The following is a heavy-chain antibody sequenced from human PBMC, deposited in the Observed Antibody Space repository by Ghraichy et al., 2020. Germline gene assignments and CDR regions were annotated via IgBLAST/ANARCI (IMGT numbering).Heavy chain of an antibody. J-gene: IGHJ6*02. CDR2: ISAYNGNT. V-gene: IGHV1-18*01. CDR3: ASGAVVVVPAATYYGMDV. D-gene: IGHD2-2*01. Sequence: ASVKVSCKASGYTFTSYGISWVRQAPGQGLEWMGWISAYNGNTNYAQKLQGRVTMTTDTSTSTAYMELRSLRSDDTAVYYCASGAVVVVPAATYYGMDVWGQGTTVTVSS. CDR1: GYTFTSYG.